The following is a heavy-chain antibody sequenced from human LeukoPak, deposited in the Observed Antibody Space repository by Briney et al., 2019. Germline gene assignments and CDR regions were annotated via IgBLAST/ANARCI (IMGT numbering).Heavy chain of an antibody. Sequence: SETLSLTCTVSGGSISSYYWTWIRQPPGKGLEWIGYIYYSGSTNYNPSLKSRVTMSVDTSKNQFSLKLSSVTAADTAVYYCARDRGYYDSSGFYYVYWFDPWGQGTLVTVSS. CDR2: IYYSGST. J-gene: IGHJ5*02. CDR1: GGSISSYY. D-gene: IGHD3-22*01. CDR3: ARDRGYYDSSGFYYVYWFDP. V-gene: IGHV4-59*12.